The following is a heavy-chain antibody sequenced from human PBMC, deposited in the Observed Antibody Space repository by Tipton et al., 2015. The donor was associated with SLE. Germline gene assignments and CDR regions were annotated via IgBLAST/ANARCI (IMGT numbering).Heavy chain of an antibody. CDR1: GGSINTYY. CDR2: IYTGGKT. J-gene: IGHJ4*02. D-gene: IGHD2-2*01. CDR3: VVCSPSSCSYFDY. Sequence: TLSLTCTVSGGSINTYYWAWVRQPAGKGLGLIGRIYTGGKTKYNPSLESRVSLSVDTSRGQFFLEVRSVTAADTAVYYCVVCSPSSCSYFDYWGQGRLVTVSS. V-gene: IGHV4-4*07.